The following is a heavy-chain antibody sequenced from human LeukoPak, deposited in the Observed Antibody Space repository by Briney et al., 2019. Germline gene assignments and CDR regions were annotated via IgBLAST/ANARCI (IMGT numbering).Heavy chain of an antibody. Sequence: GGSLRLSCAASGFTFSSYWMSWVRQAPGKGLEWVANMNQGGSDKYYVDSVRGRFTISRDNAKNSLYLQMDSLRAEDTAVYYCARDRRGNSGYYYDYWGQGTPVTVSS. CDR2: MNQGGSDK. V-gene: IGHV3-7*05. CDR1: GFTFSSYW. D-gene: IGHD3-22*01. J-gene: IGHJ4*02. CDR3: ARDRRGNSGYYYDY.